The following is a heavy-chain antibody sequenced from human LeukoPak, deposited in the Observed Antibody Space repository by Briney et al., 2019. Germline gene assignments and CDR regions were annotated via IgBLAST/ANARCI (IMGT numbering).Heavy chain of an antibody. CDR3: ARDLYSRRMHYYGSGSYFAY. D-gene: IGHD3-10*01. CDR1: GYTFTSYD. Sequence: ASVKVSCKASGYTFTSYDINWVRQATGQGLEWMGWMNPNSGNTGYAQKFQGRVTMTTDTSTSTAYMDLRSLKSDDTAVYYCARDLYSRRMHYYGSGSYFAYWGQGTLVTVSS. V-gene: IGHV1-8*02. CDR2: MNPNSGNT. J-gene: IGHJ4*02.